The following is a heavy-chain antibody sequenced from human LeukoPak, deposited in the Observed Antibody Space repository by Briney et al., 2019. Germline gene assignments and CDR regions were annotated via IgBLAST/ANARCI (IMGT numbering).Heavy chain of an antibody. D-gene: IGHD4-23*01. CDR1: GGSISSYY. J-gene: IGHJ6*03. Sequence: SETLSLTCTVPGGSISSYYWSWIRQPAGKGLEWIGRIYTSGSTNYNPSLKSQVTMSVDTSKNQFSLKLSSVTAADTAVYYCARDFNSRKTYYMDVWGKGTTVTVSS. CDR2: IYTSGST. V-gene: IGHV4-4*07. CDR3: ARDFNSRKTYYMDV.